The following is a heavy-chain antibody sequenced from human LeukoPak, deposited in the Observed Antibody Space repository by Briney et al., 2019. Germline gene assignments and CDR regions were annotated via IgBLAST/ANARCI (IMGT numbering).Heavy chain of an antibody. J-gene: IGHJ5*02. Sequence: GASVKISCKASGYTFTTYYMHWVRRAPGQGLEWMGWISGYNGKTKYAQKLQDRVTMTTDTSTTTAYMELRSLRSDDTAVYYCARAGAVVDNWFDPWGQGTLVTVSS. CDR3: ARAGAVVDNWFDP. CDR1: GYTFTTYY. V-gene: IGHV1-18*04. CDR2: ISGYNGKT. D-gene: IGHD2-15*01.